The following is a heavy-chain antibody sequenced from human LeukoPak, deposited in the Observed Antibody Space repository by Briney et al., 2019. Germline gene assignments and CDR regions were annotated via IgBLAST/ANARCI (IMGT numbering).Heavy chain of an antibody. CDR2: INPNSGDT. Sequence: GASAKVSRKASGYTFTGYYIHWVRQAPGQGLEWMGWINPNSGDTNYAQKFQGRVTMTRDTSISTAYMELSRLRSDDAAVYYCARDRNTMILIDWGQGTLVTVSS. D-gene: IGHD3-22*01. CDR3: ARDRNTMILID. CDR1: GYTFTGYY. J-gene: IGHJ4*02. V-gene: IGHV1-2*02.